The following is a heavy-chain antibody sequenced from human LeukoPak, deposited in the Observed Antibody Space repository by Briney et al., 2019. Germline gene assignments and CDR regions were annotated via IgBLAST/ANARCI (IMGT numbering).Heavy chain of an antibody. V-gene: IGHV3-30*02. CDR3: AKDKSSSWPSNWFDP. CDR1: GFTFSSYG. Sequence: PGGSLRFSCAASGFTFSSYGMHWVRQAPGKGLEWVAFIRYDGSNKYYADSVKGRFTISRDNSKNTLYLQMNSLRAEDTAVYYCAKDKSSSWPSNWFDPWGQGTLVTVSS. J-gene: IGHJ5*02. D-gene: IGHD6-13*01. CDR2: IRYDGSNK.